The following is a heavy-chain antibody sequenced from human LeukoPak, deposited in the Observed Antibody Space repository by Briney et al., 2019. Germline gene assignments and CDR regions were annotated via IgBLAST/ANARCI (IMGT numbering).Heavy chain of an antibody. D-gene: IGHD5-18*01. CDR3: AREPLDSYGLKSWFDP. CDR2: INHSGST. CDR1: GGSFSGYY. J-gene: IGHJ5*02. Sequence: SETLSLTCAVYGGSFSGYYWSWIRQPPGKGLEWIGEINHSGSTNYNPSLKSRVTISVDTSKNQFSLKLSSVTAADTAVYYCAREPLDSYGLKSWFDPWGQGTLVTVSS. V-gene: IGHV4-34*01.